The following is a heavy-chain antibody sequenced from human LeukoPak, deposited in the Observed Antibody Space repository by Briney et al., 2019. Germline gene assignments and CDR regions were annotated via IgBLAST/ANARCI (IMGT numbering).Heavy chain of an antibody. CDR1: GFTFSSYG. CDR2: ISGSGGST. CDR3: AKDKYDILTGLMDY. J-gene: IGHJ4*02. D-gene: IGHD3-9*01. Sequence: GGSLRLSCAASGFTFSSYGMSWVRQAPGKGLEWVSAISGSGGSTYYADSVKGRFTISRDNSKNTLYLQMNSLRAEDTAVYYCAKDKYDILTGLMDYWGQGTLVTVSS. V-gene: IGHV3-23*01.